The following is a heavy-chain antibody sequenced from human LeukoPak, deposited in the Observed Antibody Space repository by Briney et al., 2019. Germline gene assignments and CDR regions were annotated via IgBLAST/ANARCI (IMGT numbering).Heavy chain of an antibody. CDR1: GFNFDDFA. CDR2: ISWNSGGI. V-gene: IGHV3-9*01. J-gene: IGHJ6*02. CDR3: VKDLGRSNGGMDV. D-gene: IGHD7-27*01. Sequence: SGGSLRRSCVASGFNFDDFAMHWVRQAPGKGLEWVSGISWNSGGIGYADSVKGRFTISRDNAKKSVYLQMNSLRDEDTAFYYCVKDLGRSNGGMDVWGQGTTVNVSS.